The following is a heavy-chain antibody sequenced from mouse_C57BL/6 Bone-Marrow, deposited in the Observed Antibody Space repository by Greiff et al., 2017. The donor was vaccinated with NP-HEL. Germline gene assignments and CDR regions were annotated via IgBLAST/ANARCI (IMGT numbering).Heavy chain of an antibody. Sequence: QVQLKESGAELARPGASVKLSCKASGYTFTSYGISWVKQRTGQGLEWIGEIYPRSGNTYYNEKFKGKATLTADKSSSTAYMELRSLTSEDSAVYFCAIYYYGSSFHYYAMDYWGQGTSVTVSS. D-gene: IGHD1-1*01. CDR2: IYPRSGNT. CDR3: AIYYYGSSFHYYAMDY. J-gene: IGHJ4*01. V-gene: IGHV1-81*01. CDR1: GYTFTSYG.